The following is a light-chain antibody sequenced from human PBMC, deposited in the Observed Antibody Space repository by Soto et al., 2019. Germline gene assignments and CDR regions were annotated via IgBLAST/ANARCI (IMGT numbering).Light chain of an antibody. V-gene: IGKV3-20*01. Sequence: EIVLTQSPGTLSLSPGERATLSCRASQTVTSNYLAWYQRKPGQAPRLLIYGASSWATDIPDRFSGSGSGTDFTLTITRLEPEDFAVYFCQQYAGSPSTFGQGTKVEIK. CDR3: QQYAGSPST. J-gene: IGKJ1*01. CDR2: GAS. CDR1: QTVTSNY.